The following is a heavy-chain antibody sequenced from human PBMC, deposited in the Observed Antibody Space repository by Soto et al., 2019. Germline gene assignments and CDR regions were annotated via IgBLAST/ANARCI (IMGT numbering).Heavy chain of an antibody. CDR1: GCSISSYY. Sequence: AQTLCLTCSVSGCSISSYYWSWIRQPPGKGLEWIGYIYYSGSTNYNPSLKSRVTISVDTSKNQFSLKLSSVTAADTAVYYCARHPGIAAGPDYWGQGTLVTVSS. J-gene: IGHJ4*02. CDR2: IYYSGST. CDR3: ARHPGIAAGPDY. V-gene: IGHV4-59*08. D-gene: IGHD6-13*01.